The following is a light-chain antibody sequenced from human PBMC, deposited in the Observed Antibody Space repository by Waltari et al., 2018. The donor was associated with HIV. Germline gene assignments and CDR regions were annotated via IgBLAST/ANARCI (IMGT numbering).Light chain of an antibody. Sequence: DVVMTQSPLSLPVTLGQTASLSCGSSQSIVSSDGNTYVNWFHQRPGQPPRRLIYKVSNRDSGVPDRFSGSGSGTNFTLKINRVEAEDVGVYFCMQDGSWPCTFGRGTKLEIK. CDR2: KVS. CDR3: MQDGSWPCT. CDR1: QSIVSSDGNTY. J-gene: IGKJ2*02. V-gene: IGKV2-30*01.